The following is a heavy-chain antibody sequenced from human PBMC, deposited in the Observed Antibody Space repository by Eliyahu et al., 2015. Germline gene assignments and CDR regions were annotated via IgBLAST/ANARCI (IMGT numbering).Heavy chain of an antibody. CDR1: GFTFSDHY. J-gene: IGHJ1*01. CDR3: ARIVNGYDSLGLEADPFSD. CDR2: TRNKANSYTT. Sequence: EVQLVESGGGLVQPGGSLRLSCAASGFTFSDHYMDWVRQAPGKGLEWVGRTRNKANSYTTEYAASVKGRFTISRDDSKNSLYLQMNSLKTEDTAVYYCARIVNGYDSLGLEADPFSDWGQGTLVTVSS. D-gene: IGHD1-20*01. V-gene: IGHV3-72*01.